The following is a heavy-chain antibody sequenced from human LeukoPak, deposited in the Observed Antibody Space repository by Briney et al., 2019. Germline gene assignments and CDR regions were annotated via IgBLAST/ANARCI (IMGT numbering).Heavy chain of an antibody. CDR3: ARVERTQTTVTLGGYYIMDV. CDR2: ITPIFNSA. J-gene: IGHJ6*04. D-gene: IGHD4-17*01. Sequence: SVTVSCKASGGTFSNFAITWVRQAPGQGLEWMGGITPIFNSANYAQRFQGRVTITADKPTSTAYMELSSLTSEDTAVYYCARVERTQTTVTLGGYYIMDVWGKGTMVTVSS. CDR1: GGTFSNFA. V-gene: IGHV1-69*06.